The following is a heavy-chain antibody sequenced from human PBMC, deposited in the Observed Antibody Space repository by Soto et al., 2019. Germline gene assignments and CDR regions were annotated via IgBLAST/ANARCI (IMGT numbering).Heavy chain of an antibody. V-gene: IGHV3-7*01. CDR2: IKQDGSEK. Sequence: GGSLRLSCAASGFTFSSYWMSWVRQAPGKGLEWVANIKQDGSEKKYVDTVKGRFTISRDNAKNSLYLQVNSLRAEDTAVYYCVRIVGSSGYDCRLGYWGQGTLVTVSS. J-gene: IGHJ4*02. CDR1: GFTFSSYW. CDR3: VRIVGSSGYDCRLGY. D-gene: IGHD5-12*01.